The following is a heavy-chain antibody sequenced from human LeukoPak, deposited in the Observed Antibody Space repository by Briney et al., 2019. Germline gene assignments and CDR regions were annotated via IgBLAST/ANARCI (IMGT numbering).Heavy chain of an antibody. CDR3: ARDTYYDFWSGFFSYYYYYYYMDV. Sequence: GGSLRLSCAASGFTFSSYWMSWVRQAPGKGLEWVANIKQDGSEKYYVNSVKGRFTISRDNAKNSLYLQMNSLRAEDTAVYYCARDTYYDFWSGFFSYYYYYYYMDVWGKGTTVTVSS. J-gene: IGHJ6*03. CDR2: IKQDGSEK. CDR1: GFTFSSYW. D-gene: IGHD3-3*01. V-gene: IGHV3-7*01.